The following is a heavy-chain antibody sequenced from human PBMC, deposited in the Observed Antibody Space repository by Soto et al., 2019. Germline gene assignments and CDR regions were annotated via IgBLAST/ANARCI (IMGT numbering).Heavy chain of an antibody. CDR3: ARGKGMEENYFYYGLDI. J-gene: IGHJ6*02. D-gene: IGHD1-1*01. Sequence: ASVKVSCKASGYTFSTYAMHWVRQAPGQSLEWMGWLNGGTGQTRYSQKFQDRVIITRDTSASTGYMELSSLTSEDTAVDYCARGKGMEENYFYYGLDIWGQGTTVTVSS. V-gene: IGHV1-3*01. CDR2: LNGGTGQT. CDR1: GYTFSTYA.